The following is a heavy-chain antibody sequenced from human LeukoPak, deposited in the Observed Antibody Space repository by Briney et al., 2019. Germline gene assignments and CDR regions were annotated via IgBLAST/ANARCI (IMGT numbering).Heavy chain of an antibody. CDR1: GYTFTSYG. Sequence: ASVKVSCKASGYTFTSYGISWVRQAPGQGLEWMGGIIPIFGTANYAQKFQGRVTITADESTSTAYMELSSLRSEDTAVYYCARYPAYLDSSSWYDYWGQGTLVTVSS. CDR2: IIPIFGTA. J-gene: IGHJ4*02. V-gene: IGHV1-69*13. CDR3: ARYPAYLDSSSWYDY. D-gene: IGHD6-13*01.